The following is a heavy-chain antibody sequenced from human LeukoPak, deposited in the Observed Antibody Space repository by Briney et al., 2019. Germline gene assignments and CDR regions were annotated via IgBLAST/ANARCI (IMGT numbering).Heavy chain of an antibody. Sequence: PSETLSLTCTVSGGSISSYYWSWIRQHPGKGLEWIGYIYYSGSTYYNPSLKSRVTISVDTSKNQFSLKLNSVTAADTAVYYCARLYDSFRAFDIWGQGTIIAVSS. V-gene: IGHV4-59*06. CDR2: IYYSGST. J-gene: IGHJ3*02. CDR3: ARLYDSFRAFDI. CDR1: GGSISSYY. D-gene: IGHD2-15*01.